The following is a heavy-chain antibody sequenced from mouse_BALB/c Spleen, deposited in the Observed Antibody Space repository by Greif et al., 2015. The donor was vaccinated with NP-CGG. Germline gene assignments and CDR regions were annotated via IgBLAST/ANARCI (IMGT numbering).Heavy chain of an antibody. D-gene: IGHD2-4*01. CDR3: ARHVLYDYDGYAMDY. CDR1: GFAFSSYD. CDR2: ISSGGGST. Sequence: EVMLVESGGGLVKPGGSLRLSCAASGFAFSSYDMSWVRQTPEKRLEWVAYISSGGGSTYYPDTVKGRFTISRDNAKNTLYLQMSSLKSEDTAMYYCARHVLYDYDGYAMDYWGQGTSVTVSS. J-gene: IGHJ4*01. V-gene: IGHV5-12-1*01.